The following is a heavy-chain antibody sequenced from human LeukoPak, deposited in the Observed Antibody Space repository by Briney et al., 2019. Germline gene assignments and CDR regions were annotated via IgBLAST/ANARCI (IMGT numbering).Heavy chain of an antibody. Sequence: GRCLRLSCAASGFTFSSYGMHWVRQAPGKGLEWVAVIRYDGSNKYYADSVKGRFTISRDNSKNTLYLQMNSLRAEDTAVYYCASTSGWYEPIDYWGQGTLVTVSS. J-gene: IGHJ4*02. CDR2: IRYDGSNK. CDR3: ASTSGWYEPIDY. V-gene: IGHV3-33*01. CDR1: GFTFSSYG. D-gene: IGHD6-19*01.